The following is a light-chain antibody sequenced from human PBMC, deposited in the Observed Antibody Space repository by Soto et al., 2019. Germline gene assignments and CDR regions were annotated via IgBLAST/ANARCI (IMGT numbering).Light chain of an antibody. CDR3: QQYETFSGT. CDR2: GAS. J-gene: IGKJ1*01. V-gene: IGKV3-15*01. CDR1: QSVSSN. Sequence: EIVLTHSPATLSLSPWERATLSFRASQSVSSNLAWYQQKPGQAPRLLIYGASTRATGIPARFSGSGSGTEFTLTIASLQPDDFATYYCQQYETFSGTFGPGTKVDIK.